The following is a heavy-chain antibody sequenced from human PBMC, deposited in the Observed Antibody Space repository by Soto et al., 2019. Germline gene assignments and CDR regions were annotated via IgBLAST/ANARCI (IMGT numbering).Heavy chain of an antibody. CDR2: ISKSDYT. J-gene: IGHJ4*02. V-gene: IGHV3-21*01. CDR3: AREDSIVIPAVPDF. Sequence: VGSLRLSCTVSGFAFSNYGINWVRQAPGKGLEWVSSISKSDYTYYSDSVKGRFTISRDNAKNSVSLQMNTLRVEDTAVYYCAREDSIVIPAVPDFWGQGTLVTVSS. CDR1: GFAFSNYG. D-gene: IGHD2-2*01.